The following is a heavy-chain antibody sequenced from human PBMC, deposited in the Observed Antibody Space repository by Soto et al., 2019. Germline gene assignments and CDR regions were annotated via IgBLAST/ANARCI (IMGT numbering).Heavy chain of an antibody. V-gene: IGHV1-69*06. CDR1: RDTFTSYA. CDR2: VIPVFGTT. D-gene: IGHD5-12*01. J-gene: IGHJ3*01. CDR3: ARSLYDNSQSYAIPDTLDV. Sequence: QEQLMQSGAAVKKPGSSVNVSCKASRDTFTSYAISWVRQVPGQGLEWMGLVIPVFGTTNYAQRFQGRVTISADKSTTTALMALSGLRSEDTAVYYCARSLYDNSQSYAIPDTLDVWGQGTLVTVSS.